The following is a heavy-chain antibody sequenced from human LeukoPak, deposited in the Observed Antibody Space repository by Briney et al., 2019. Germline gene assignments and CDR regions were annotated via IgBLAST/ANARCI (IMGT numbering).Heavy chain of an antibody. V-gene: IGHV4-61*08. Sequence: SETLSLTCTVSGGSVSSGGYYWSWIRQPPGKGLEWIGYIYYSGSTNYNPSLKSRVTISVDTSKNQFSLKLSSVTAADTAVYYCARDREYSSGWYSHYFDNWGQGTLVTVSS. CDR2: IYYSGST. D-gene: IGHD6-19*01. CDR1: GGSVSSGGYY. J-gene: IGHJ4*02. CDR3: ARDREYSSGWYSHYFDN.